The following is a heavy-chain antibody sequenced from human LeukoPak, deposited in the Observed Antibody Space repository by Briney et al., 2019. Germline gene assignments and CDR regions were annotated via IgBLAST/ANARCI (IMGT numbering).Heavy chain of an antibody. Sequence: PSETLSLTCTVSGGSISSYYWSWIRQPPGKGLEWIGYIYYSGSTNYNPSLKSRVTISVDTSKNQFSLKLSSVTAADTAVYYCARDLVWFGESRAFDIWGQGTMVTVSS. CDR3: ARDLVWFGESRAFDI. J-gene: IGHJ3*02. D-gene: IGHD3-10*01. V-gene: IGHV4-59*12. CDR1: GGSISSYY. CDR2: IYYSGST.